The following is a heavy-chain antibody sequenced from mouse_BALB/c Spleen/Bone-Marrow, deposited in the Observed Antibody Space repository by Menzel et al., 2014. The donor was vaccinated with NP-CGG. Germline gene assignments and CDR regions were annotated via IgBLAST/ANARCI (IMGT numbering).Heavy chain of an antibody. V-gene: IGHV1-14*01. D-gene: IGHD1-3*01. CDR1: RYTFTSYV. Sequence: VQLQQPGPELVKPGASVKMSCKASRYTFTSYVLHWVRQKPGQGLEWIGFMNPFNDGTKYNEKFKGKATLTSDKSSSPSYMELQHLASGDSAVHYRARRVITNGYFGYWGPGHPLPVPS. CDR2: MNPFNDGT. CDR3: ARRVITNGYFGY. J-gene: IGHJ2*01.